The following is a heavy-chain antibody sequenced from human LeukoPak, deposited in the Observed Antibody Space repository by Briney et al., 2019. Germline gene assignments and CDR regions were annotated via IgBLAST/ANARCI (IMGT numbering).Heavy chain of an antibody. CDR2: IWYDGTNK. J-gene: IGHJ5*02. D-gene: IGHD4-17*01. Sequence: GRSLRLSCAASGFAFSSFGMHWVSQAPGKWLEWVAVIWYDGTNKYYADSVKGRFTISRDNSKNTLYLQMNSLRAEDTAVYYCARATVTRWFDPWGQRTLVTVSS. CDR3: ARATVTRWFDP. V-gene: IGHV3-33*01. CDR1: GFAFSSFG.